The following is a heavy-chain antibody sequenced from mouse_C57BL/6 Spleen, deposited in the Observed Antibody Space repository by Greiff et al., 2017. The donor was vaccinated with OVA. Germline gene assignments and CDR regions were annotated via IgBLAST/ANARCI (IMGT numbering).Heavy chain of an antibody. V-gene: IGHV3-6*01. CDR2: ISYDGSN. Sequence: QLKESGPGLVKPSQSLSLTCSVTGYSITSGYYWNWIRQFPGNKLEWMGYISYDGSNNYNPSLKNRISITRDTSKNQFFLKLNSVTTEDTATYYCARPGITTVDWYFDVWGTGTTVTVSS. CDR1: GYSITSGYY. J-gene: IGHJ1*03. CDR3: ARPGITTVDWYFDV. D-gene: IGHD1-1*01.